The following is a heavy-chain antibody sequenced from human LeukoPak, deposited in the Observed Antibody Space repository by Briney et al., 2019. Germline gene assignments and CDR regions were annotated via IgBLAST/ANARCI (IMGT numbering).Heavy chain of an antibody. CDR2: ISGSGGRT. V-gene: IGHV3-23*01. Sequence: PGGSLRLSCAASGFTFDTYAMSWVRQAPGKGLEWVSAISGSGGRTNYADSVKGRFTISRDNSKNTLYLQMNSLRVEDTAVYYCAKDGGGYCSSTTCYTTPDYWGQGILVTVSS. D-gene: IGHD2-2*02. CDR1: GFTFDTYA. CDR3: AKDGGGYCSSTTCYTTPDY. J-gene: IGHJ4*02.